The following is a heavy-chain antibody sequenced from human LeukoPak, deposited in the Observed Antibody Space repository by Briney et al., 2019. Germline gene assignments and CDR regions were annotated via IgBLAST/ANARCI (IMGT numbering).Heavy chain of an antibody. V-gene: IGHV4-39*01. CDR2: IYYSGST. CDR3: ARHCGSGCVSGMDV. CDR1: GDSISSSSYY. J-gene: IGHJ6*02. D-gene: IGHD6-19*01. Sequence: SETLSLTCTVSGDSISSSSYYWGWIRQPPGKGLEWIGSIYYSGSTYHNPSLKSRVTLSVDTSKNQFSLKLSSVTAADTAVYYCARHCGSGCVSGMDVWGQGTTVTVSS.